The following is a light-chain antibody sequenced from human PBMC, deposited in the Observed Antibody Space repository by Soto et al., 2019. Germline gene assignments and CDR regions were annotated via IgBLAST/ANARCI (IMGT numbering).Light chain of an antibody. Sequence: QSVLTQPPSVSGAPGQRVTISCTGSSSNIGAGHDVHWYQQLPGTAPKLLIYYNNQRPSGVPDRFSGSKSGTSASLAISGLQSEDESDYYCAAWDDTLKRYVFGTGTKVTVL. J-gene: IGLJ1*01. CDR1: SSNIGAGHD. CDR2: YNN. V-gene: IGLV1-40*01. CDR3: AAWDDTLKRYV.